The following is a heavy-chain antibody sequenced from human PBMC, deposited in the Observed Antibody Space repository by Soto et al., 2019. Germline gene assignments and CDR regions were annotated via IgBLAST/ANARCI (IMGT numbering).Heavy chain of an antibody. J-gene: IGHJ4*02. V-gene: IGHV3-23*01. Sequence: GGSLRLSCAASGFTFSTYAMSWVRQAPGKGLEWVSGFSGGGSRYYADSVEGRFTISRDNSKNTLYLQMNSLRAEDTAVYYCAKTIRPTGDYHNFDYWGQGTLVTVSS. CDR2: FSGGGSR. CDR1: GFTFSTYA. D-gene: IGHD4-17*01. CDR3: AKTIRPTGDYHNFDY.